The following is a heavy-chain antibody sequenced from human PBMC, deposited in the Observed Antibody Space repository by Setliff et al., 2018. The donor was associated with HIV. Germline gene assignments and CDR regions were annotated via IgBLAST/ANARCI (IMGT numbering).Heavy chain of an antibody. D-gene: IGHD1-1*01. CDR2: IWYDGSSE. CDR3: ARDLNWAFDY. CDR1: GFTFSNYG. Sequence: QPGGSLRLSCAASGFTFSNYGMHWVRQAPGKGLEWVAVIWYDGSSEYYGDSVKGRFTISRDNSKKTLYLQMNSLRAEDTAVYYCARDLNWAFDYWGQGILVTVSS. V-gene: IGHV3-33*01. J-gene: IGHJ4*02.